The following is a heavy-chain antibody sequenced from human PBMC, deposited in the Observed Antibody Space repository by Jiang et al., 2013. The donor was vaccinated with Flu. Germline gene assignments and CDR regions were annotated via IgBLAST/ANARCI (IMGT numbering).Heavy chain of an antibody. D-gene: IGHD1-26*01. J-gene: IGHJ6*02. Sequence: GAEVKKPGASVKVSCKVSGYTLSELLLHWVRQAPGKGFEWMGNFDPEDGERFYAQKFQGRVAMTEDTSTDTAYLELSSLRSEDTAVYYCATEWIVGAPQAYDYAMDVWGLGTTVTVSS. CDR1: GYTLSELL. CDR3: ATEWIVGAPQAYDYAMDV. CDR2: FDPEDGER. V-gene: IGHV1-24*01.